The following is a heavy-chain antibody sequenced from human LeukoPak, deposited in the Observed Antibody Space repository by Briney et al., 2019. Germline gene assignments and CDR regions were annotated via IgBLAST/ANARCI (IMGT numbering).Heavy chain of an antibody. CDR2: FDPEDGET. CDR3: ATYYYDGSAYLFDY. D-gene: IGHD3-22*01. J-gene: IGHJ4*02. V-gene: IGHV1-24*01. CDR1: GYTLTELS. Sequence: ASVKVSCKVSGYTLTELSMHWVRQAPGKGPEWKGSFDPEDGETMYAQKFQGRVTMTEDTSTDTAYMELSSLRSEDTAVYYCATYYYDGSAYLFDYWGQGTLVTVSS.